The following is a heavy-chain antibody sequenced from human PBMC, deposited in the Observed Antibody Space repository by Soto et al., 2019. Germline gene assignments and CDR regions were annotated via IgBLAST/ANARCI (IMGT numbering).Heavy chain of an antibody. CDR3: AQDRRTGRVPRPDH. D-gene: IGHD3-10*01. CDR2: ISYDGSYQ. CDR1: CCSLMPFC. J-gene: IGHJ4*02. V-gene: IGHV3-30*18. Sequence: PVGSLILSWGAVCCSLMPFCVSWVSQAPGKGLVWVAVISYDGSYQYYSDSVKGRFTSSRDNSKNTLNLQMNSLRVEDSAMYYCAQDRRTGRVPRPDHWGQAPLGT.